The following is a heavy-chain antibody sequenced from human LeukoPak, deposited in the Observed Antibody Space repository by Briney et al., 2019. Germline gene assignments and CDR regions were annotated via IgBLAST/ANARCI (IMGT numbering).Heavy chain of an antibody. CDR1: GFTFRTYD. V-gene: IGHV3-33*06. J-gene: IGHJ3*02. Sequence: GGSLRLSCAASGFTFRTYDMHWVRQAPGKGLEWVVVIWSDGNNKFYADSVKGRFTISRDNSKNTLYLQMSSLRVEDTAVYYCVKEKGPFNAFDIWGQGTMVTVSS. CDR3: VKEKGPFNAFDI. CDR2: IWSDGNNK.